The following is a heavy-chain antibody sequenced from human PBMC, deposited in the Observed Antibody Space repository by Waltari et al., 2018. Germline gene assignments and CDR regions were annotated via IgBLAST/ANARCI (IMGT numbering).Heavy chain of an antibody. CDR2: IIASGTSV. CDR3: ARDSRNFGVVRFDH. Sequence: LVESGGALVQPGGSLTLSRTASGFPFRRFEMNWVRQAPGKGRGGISYIIASGTSVSYADSVKGRFTISRDNTRNSLLLQMNSLRAEDTAIYYCARDSRNFGVVRFDHWGQGTLLTVAS. J-gene: IGHJ4*02. D-gene: IGHD3-3*01. CDR1: GFPFRRFE. V-gene: IGHV3-48*03.